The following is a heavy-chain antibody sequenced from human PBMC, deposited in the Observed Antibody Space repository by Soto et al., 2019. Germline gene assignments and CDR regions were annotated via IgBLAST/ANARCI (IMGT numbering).Heavy chain of an antibody. CDR1: GYTFTSYY. V-gene: IGHV1-46*03. CDR2: INPSGGST. J-gene: IGHJ5*02. Sequence: QVQLVQSGAEVKKPGASVKVSCKASGYTFTSYYMHWVRQAPGQGLEWMGIINPSGGSTSYAQKFKGRGTMTRDTSTSTVYRELGSLRSEDTAVYYGARGSRALDPWGQGTLVTVSS. CDR3: ARGSRALDP.